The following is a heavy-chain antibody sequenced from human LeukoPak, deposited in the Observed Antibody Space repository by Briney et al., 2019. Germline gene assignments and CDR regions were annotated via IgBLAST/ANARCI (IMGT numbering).Heavy chain of an antibody. V-gene: IGHV1-69*13. D-gene: IGHD3-10*01. CDR1: GGTFSSYA. Sequence: SVKVSCKASGGTFSSYAISWVRQAPGQGLEWMGGIIPIFGTANYAQKFQGRVTITADESTSTAYMELSSLRSEDTAVYYCARDTRPAYYGSGSQHNWFDPWGQGTLVTVSS. CDR2: IIPIFGTA. J-gene: IGHJ5*02. CDR3: ARDTRPAYYGSGSQHNWFDP.